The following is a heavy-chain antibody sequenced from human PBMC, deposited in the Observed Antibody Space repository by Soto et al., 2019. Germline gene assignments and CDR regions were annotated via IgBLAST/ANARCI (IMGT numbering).Heavy chain of an antibody. V-gene: IGHV3-43*01. CDR1: GFTFDDYT. Sequence: PGGSLRLSCAASGFTFDDYTMHWVRQAPGKGLEWVSLISWDGGSTYYADSVKGRFTISRDNSKNSLYLQMNSLRTEDTALYYCAKAYYYGSGNKPYYYYGIDVWGQGTTVTVSS. CDR3: AKAYYYGSGNKPYYYYGIDV. CDR2: ISWDGGST. D-gene: IGHD3-10*01. J-gene: IGHJ6*02.